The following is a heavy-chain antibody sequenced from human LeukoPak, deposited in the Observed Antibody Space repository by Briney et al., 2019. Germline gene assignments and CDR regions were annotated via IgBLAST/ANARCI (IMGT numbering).Heavy chain of an antibody. CDR2: ISTSSRYT. CDR1: GFTFSSFD. Sequence: GGSLRLSCAASGFTFSSFDMNWVRQAPGKGLEWVSSISTSSRYTYYRHSVKGRCTISRDDAKNSLYMQMTSLRVEDTAVYYCARADCSGSTCYLRRSWFDPWGEKTLVTVSS. J-gene: IGHJ5*02. V-gene: IGHV3-21*01. D-gene: IGHD2-2*01. CDR3: ARADCSGSTCYLRRSWFDP.